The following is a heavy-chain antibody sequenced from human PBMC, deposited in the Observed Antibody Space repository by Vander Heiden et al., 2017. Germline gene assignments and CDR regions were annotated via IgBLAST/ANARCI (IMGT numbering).Heavy chain of an antibody. D-gene: IGHD6-19*01. J-gene: IGHJ4*02. V-gene: IGHV3-49*04. CDR3: TRVTVAGTLSFDY. CDR1: GFTFGDYA. Sequence: EVQLVESGGGLVQPGRSLSLSCPASGFTFGDYAMSWVRQAPGKGLEWVGFIRSKAYGGTTEYAASVKGRFTISRDDSKSIAYLQMNSLKTEDTAVYYCTRVTVAGTLSFDYWGQGTLVTVSS. CDR2: IRSKAYGGTT.